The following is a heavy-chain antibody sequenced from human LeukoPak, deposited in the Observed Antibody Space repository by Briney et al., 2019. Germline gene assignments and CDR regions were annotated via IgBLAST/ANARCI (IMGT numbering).Heavy chain of an antibody. CDR2: ISGSGGST. CDR3: ASRRSYSYTPFDY. J-gene: IGHJ4*02. D-gene: IGHD2-15*01. Sequence: GGSLRLSCAASGFTFSSYAMSWVRQAPGKGLEWVSGISGSGGSTHYADSVKGRFTISRDNSKNTLYLQMTSLRAEDTAVYYCASRRSYSYTPFDYWGQGTLVTVS. V-gene: IGHV3-23*01. CDR1: GFTFSSYA.